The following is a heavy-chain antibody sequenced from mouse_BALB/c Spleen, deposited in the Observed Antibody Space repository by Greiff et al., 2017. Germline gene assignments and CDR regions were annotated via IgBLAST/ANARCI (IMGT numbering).Heavy chain of an antibody. V-gene: IGHV5-6-5*01. CDR3: ARVLLSTMITTGYAMDY. Sequence: EVQVVESGGGLVKPGGSLKLSCAASGFTFSSYAMSWVRQTPEKRLEWVASISSGGSTYYPDSVKGRFTISRDNARNILYLQMSSLRSEDTAMYYCARVLLSTMITTGYAMDYWGQGTSVTVSS. J-gene: IGHJ4*01. CDR1: GFTFSSYA. CDR2: ISSGGST. D-gene: IGHD2-4*01.